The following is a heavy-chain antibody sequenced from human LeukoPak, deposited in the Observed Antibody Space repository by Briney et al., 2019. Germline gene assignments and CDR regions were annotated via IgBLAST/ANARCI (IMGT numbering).Heavy chain of an antibody. J-gene: IGHJ4*02. D-gene: IGHD6-13*01. CDR1: GFTFSSYA. CDR2: ISGSGGST. Sequence: GGSLRLSCAASGFTFSSYAMSRVRQAPGKGLEWVSAISGSGGSTYYADSVKGRFTISRDNSKNTLYLQMNSLRSEDTAVYYCARSSIIAAAGPYYFDYWGQGTLVTVSS. CDR3: ARSSIIAAAGPYYFDY. V-gene: IGHV3-23*01.